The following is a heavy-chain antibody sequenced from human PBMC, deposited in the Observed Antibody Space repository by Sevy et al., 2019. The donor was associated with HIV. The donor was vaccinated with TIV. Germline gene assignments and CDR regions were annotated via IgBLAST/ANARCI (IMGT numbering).Heavy chain of an antibody. CDR3: ANIKDPNANDGGHFGP. CDR1: GGSMNKNY. V-gene: IGHV4-59*03. J-gene: IGHJ5*02. Sequence: SETLSLTCTVSGGSMNKNYWTWIRQPPGKGLEWIGYVYYDGSTNYNPSFGSRVTISVNMPKNQFSLNLDPVTAADTALYYCANIKDPNANDGGHFGPWGKGTLVTAS. D-gene: IGHD1-1*01. CDR2: VYYDGST.